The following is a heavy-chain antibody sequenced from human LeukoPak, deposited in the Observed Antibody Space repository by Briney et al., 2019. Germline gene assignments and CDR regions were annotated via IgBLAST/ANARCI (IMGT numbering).Heavy chain of an antibody. J-gene: IGHJ5*02. Sequence: ASVKVSCKASGYTFTSYYMHWVRQAPGQGLEWMGIINPSGGSTSYAQKFQGRVTMTRDTSTSTVYMELCSLRSEDTAVYYCARDGLEYSSSSVNWFDPWGQGTLVTVSS. CDR2: INPSGGST. V-gene: IGHV1-46*01. CDR3: ARDGLEYSSSSVNWFDP. CDR1: GYTFTSYY. D-gene: IGHD6-6*01.